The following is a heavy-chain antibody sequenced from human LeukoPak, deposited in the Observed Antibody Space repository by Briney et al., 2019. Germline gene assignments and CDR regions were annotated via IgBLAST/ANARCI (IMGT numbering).Heavy chain of an antibody. V-gene: IGHV1-3*01. D-gene: IGHD1-26*01. Sequence: ASVKVSCKASGYTFTTYSMHWVRQAPGQRLEWMGWINAGNGNTKYSQKFQGRVTITRDTSASTAYMELGSLRSEDTAVYYCARELLRSDGFDFWGLGTLVTVSS. CDR1: GYTFTTYS. CDR2: INAGNGNT. J-gene: IGHJ4*02. CDR3: ARELLRSDGFDF.